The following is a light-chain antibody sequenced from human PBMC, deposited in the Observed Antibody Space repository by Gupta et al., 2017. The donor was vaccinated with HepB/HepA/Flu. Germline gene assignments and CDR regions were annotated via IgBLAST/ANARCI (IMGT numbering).Light chain of an antibody. J-gene: IGKJ3*01. Sequence: EIVMTQSPATLSVSPGERATLSCRAGQSVGTNLAWYQQKPGQAPRLLIYGTSTRATGIPARFRGSGSGTECTRTISSLQSEDFAVYYCQQYNNGPPFSFGPGTKVHIK. CDR2: GTS. CDR1: QSVGTN. V-gene: IGKV3-15*01. CDR3: QQYNNGPPFS.